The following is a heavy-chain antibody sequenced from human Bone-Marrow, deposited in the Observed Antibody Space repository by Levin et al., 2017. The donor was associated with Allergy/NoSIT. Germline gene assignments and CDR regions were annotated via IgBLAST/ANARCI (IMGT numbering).Heavy chain of an antibody. V-gene: IGHV3-23*01. CDR3: ASTGGVWLLLSY. Sequence: GGSLRLSCAASGFTFSHYGVSWVRQAPGQGLEWVSAISASGGATYYPDSVKGRFTISSDNSKNLLYLPMNSLRAEDTAVYYCASTGGVWLLLSYWGQGILVTVSS. CDR2: ISASGGAT. D-gene: IGHD3-22*01. CDR1: GFTFSHYG. J-gene: IGHJ4*02.